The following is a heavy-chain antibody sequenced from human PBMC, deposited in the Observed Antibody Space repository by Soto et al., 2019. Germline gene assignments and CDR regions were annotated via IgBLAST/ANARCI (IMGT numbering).Heavy chain of an antibody. D-gene: IGHD5-18*01. Sequence: SETLSLTCTVSGGSISSSSYYWGWIRQPPGKGLEWIGSIYYSGSTYYNPSLKSRVTISVDTSKNQFSLKLSSVTAADTAAYYCARQGTAMDYYFDYWGQGTLVTVSS. J-gene: IGHJ4*02. V-gene: IGHV4-39*01. CDR3: ARQGTAMDYYFDY. CDR2: IYYSGST. CDR1: GGSISSSSYY.